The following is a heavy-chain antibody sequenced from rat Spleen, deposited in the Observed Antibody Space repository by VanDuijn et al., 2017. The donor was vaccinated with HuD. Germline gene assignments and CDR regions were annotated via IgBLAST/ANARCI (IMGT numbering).Heavy chain of an antibody. CDR1: GFTFSNYG. V-gene: IGHV5-29*01. CDR3: VRQEYLRDWYFDF. D-gene: IGHD1-2*01. CDR2: ISYDGSST. Sequence: EVQLVESGGGLVQPGRSLKLSCAASGFTFSNYGMAWVRQAPTKGLEWVATISYDGSSTYYRDSVKGRFTVFRNNAKSTLCLEMDSRRYEDTVTYCCVRQEYLRDWYFDFWGPGTMVTVSS. J-gene: IGHJ1*01.